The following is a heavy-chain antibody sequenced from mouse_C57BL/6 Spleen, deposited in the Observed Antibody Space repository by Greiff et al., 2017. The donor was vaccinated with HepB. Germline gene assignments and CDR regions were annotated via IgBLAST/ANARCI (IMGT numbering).Heavy chain of an antibody. D-gene: IGHD2-4*01. CDR2: INPSNGGT. CDR1: GYTFTSYW. J-gene: IGHJ3*01. CDR3: ARRNYYDYERAWFAY. V-gene: IGHV1-53*01. Sequence: QVQLKQPGTELVKPGASVKLSCKASGYTFTSYWMHWVKQRPGQGLEWIGNINPSNGGTNYNEKFKSKATLTVDKSSSTAYMQLSSLTSEDSAVYYCARRNYYDYERAWFAYWGQGTLVTVSA.